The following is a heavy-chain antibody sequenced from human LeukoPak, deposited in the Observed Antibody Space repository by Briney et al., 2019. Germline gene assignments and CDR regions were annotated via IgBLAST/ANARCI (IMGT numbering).Heavy chain of an antibody. CDR3: ARVGYNYGGRSDY. D-gene: IGHD5-18*01. CDR2: IYYSGST. Sequence: SETLSLTCTVSGGSISSSSYYWGWIRQAPGKGLEWIGSIYYSGSTYYNPSLKSRVTISVDTSKNQFSLKLSSVTAADTAVYYCARVGYNYGGRSDYWGQGTLVTVSS. J-gene: IGHJ4*02. CDR1: GGSISSSSYY. V-gene: IGHV4-39*01.